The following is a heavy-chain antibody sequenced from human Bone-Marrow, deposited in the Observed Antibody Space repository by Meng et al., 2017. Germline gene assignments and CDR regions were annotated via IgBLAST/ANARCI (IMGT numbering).Heavy chain of an antibody. Sequence: GESLKISCAASEFTFSNYAMSWVRQAPGKGLEWVSAVSGSGASTYYADSVKGRFTISRDNSKNTLYLQMNSLRAEDTAVYYCAKLSRLVIMANGMDVWGQGTTVTVSS. CDR3: AKLSRLVIMANGMDV. V-gene: IGHV3-23*01. CDR2: VSGSGAST. J-gene: IGHJ6*02. CDR1: EFTFSNYA. D-gene: IGHD3-9*01.